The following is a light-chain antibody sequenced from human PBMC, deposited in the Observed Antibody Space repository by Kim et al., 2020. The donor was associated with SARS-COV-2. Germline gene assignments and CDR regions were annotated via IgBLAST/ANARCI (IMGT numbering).Light chain of an antibody. CDR2: KAS. CDR1: QSISSW. J-gene: IGKJ2*01. V-gene: IGKV1-5*03. CDR3: QQYNSYPYT. Sequence: DIQMTQSPATLSASLGDRVTITCRASQSISSWLAWYQQKPGKAPKVLILKASTLESGVPSRFSGSGSGADFTLTISSLQPDDFATYYCQQYNSYPYTFGQGTKLDIK.